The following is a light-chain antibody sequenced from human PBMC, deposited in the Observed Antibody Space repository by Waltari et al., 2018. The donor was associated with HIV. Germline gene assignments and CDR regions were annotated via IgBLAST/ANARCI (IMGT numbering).Light chain of an antibody. J-gene: IGLJ1*01. V-gene: IGLV1-44*01. CDR2: GDN. CDR1: NSNVGSDV. Sequence: QSVLTQPHSASGTPGQRVIISCSGSNSNVGSDVVNWYQQLPGTAPKLLIYGDNERPSGVPDRFSGSKSGASASLAISDLQSEDEAEYYCAAWDARLNEYLFETGTKVTVL. CDR3: AAWDARLNEYL.